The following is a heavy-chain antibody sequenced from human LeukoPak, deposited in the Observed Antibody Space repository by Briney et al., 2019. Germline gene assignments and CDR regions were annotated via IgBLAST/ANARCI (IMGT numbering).Heavy chain of an antibody. V-gene: IGHV4-59*01. CDR1: GGSISSYY. Sequence: SETLSLTCTVSGGSISSYYWSWIRQPPGKGLEWIGYIYYSGSTNYNPSLKSRVTISVDTSKNQFSLKLSSVTAADTAVYYCARGYDSSGYWYWFDPWGQGTLVTVSS. D-gene: IGHD3-22*01. CDR2: IYYSGST. CDR3: ARGYDSSGYWYWFDP. J-gene: IGHJ5*02.